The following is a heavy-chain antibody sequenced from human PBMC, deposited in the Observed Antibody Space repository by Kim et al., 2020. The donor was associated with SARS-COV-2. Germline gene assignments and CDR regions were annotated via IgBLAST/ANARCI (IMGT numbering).Heavy chain of an antibody. J-gene: IGHJ6*02. V-gene: IGHV4-59*01. Sequence: SETLSLTFTFSFFTIIIYYFIFILHPPFNLLYFISYIYYILITNYNPSLNILFTISLDTSKNHFSLKLSSVTAADTAVYYCARDFHPYCSSTSCYSKTDYYDGMDVWGQGTTVTVS. D-gene: IGHD2-2*01. CDR2: IYYILIT. CDR3: ARDFHPYCSSTSCYSKTDYYDGMDV. CDR1: FFTIIIYY.